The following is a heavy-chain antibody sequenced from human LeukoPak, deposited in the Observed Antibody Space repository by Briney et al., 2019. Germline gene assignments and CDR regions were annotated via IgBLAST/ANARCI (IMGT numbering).Heavy chain of an antibody. J-gene: IGHJ4*02. CDR2: ISYDGSNK. V-gene: IGHV3-30*18. CDR1: GFTFSSYG. D-gene: IGHD3-10*01. Sequence: GGSLRLSCAASGFTFSSYGMHWVRQAPGKGLEWVAVISYDGSNKYYADSVKGRFTISRDNSKNTLYLQMNSLRAGDTAVYYCAKDTYSTGGFDYWGQGTLVTVSS. CDR3: AKDTYSTGGFDY.